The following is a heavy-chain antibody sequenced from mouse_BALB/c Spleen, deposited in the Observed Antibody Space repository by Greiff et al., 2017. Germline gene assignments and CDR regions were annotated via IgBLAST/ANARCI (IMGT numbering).Heavy chain of an antibody. CDR1: GDSITSGY. V-gene: IGHV3-8*02. D-gene: IGHD3-1*01. Sequence: DVKLQESGPSLVKPSQTLSLTCSVTGDSITSGYWNWIRKFPGNKLEYMGYISYSGSTYYNPSLKSRISITRDTSKNQYYLQLNSVTTEDTATYYCARLRGSSGYVGYAMDYWGQGTSVTVSA. CDR3: ARLRGSSGYVGYAMDY. CDR2: ISYSGST. J-gene: IGHJ4*01.